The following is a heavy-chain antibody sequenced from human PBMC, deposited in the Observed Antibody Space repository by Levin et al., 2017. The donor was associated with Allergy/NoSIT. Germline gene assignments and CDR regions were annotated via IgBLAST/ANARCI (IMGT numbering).Heavy chain of an antibody. D-gene: IGHD6-13*01. V-gene: IGHV3-7*01. CDR3: ARDSGPGYSSWYYYYYGMDG. J-gene: IGHJ6*02. CDR2: IKQDGSEK. CDR1: GFTFSSYW. Sequence: PGGSLRLSCAASGFTFSSYWMSWVRQAPGKGLEWVANIKQDGSEKYYVDSVKGRFTISRDNAKNSLYLQMNSLRAEDTAVYYCARDSGPGYSSWYYYYYGMDGWGQGTTVTVSS.